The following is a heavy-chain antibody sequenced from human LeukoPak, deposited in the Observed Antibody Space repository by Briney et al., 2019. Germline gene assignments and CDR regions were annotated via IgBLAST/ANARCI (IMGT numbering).Heavy chain of an antibody. CDR1: RFTFRNYW. CDR2: INSDGYSI. J-gene: IGHJ4*02. V-gene: IGHV3-74*01. CDR3: ARGEAVAGTDH. Sequence: GGSLRLSCVASRFTFRNYWMNWVRQAPGKGLEWLARINSDGYSISYAASVKGRFTISRDNAKKTLYLQMNSLRVEDTAMYYCARGEAVAGTDHWGQGVLVTVSS. D-gene: IGHD6-19*01.